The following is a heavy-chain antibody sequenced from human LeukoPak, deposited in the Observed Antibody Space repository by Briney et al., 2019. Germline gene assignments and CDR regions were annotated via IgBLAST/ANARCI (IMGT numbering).Heavy chain of an antibody. V-gene: IGHV4-34*01. D-gene: IGHD2-15*01. J-gene: IGHJ6*02. CDR3: AIHCSGGSCYSDIYGMDV. Sequence: SETLSLTCAVYGGSFSGYYWSWIPQPPGKGLEWIGEINHSGSTNYNPSLKSRVTISVDTSKNQFSLKLSSVTAADTAVYYCAIHCSGGSCYSDIYGMDVWGQGTTVTVSS. CDR1: GGSFSGYY. CDR2: INHSGST.